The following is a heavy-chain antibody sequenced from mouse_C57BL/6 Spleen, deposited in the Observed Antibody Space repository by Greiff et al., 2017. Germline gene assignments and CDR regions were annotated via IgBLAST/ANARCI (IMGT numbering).Heavy chain of an antibody. J-gene: IGHJ4*01. CDR3: ARRFTTGNYAMDY. Sequence: QVQLKQPGAELVRPGTSVKLSCKASGYTFTSYWMHWVKQRPGQGLEWIGVIDPSDSYTNYNQKFKGKATLTVDTSSSTAYMQLSSLTSEDSAVYYCARRFTTGNYAMDYWGQGTSVTVSS. CDR1: GYTFTSYW. D-gene: IGHD1-1*01. CDR2: IDPSDSYT. V-gene: IGHV1-59*01.